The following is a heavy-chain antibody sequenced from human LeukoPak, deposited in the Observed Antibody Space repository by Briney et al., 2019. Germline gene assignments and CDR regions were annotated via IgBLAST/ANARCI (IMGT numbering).Heavy chain of an antibody. D-gene: IGHD3-9*01. Sequence: ASVTVSCKASGYTFTSYDINWVRQATGQGLEWRGWMNPNSGNTGYAQKFQGRVTMTRNTSISTAYMELSSLRSEDTAVYYCARMAYYDILTGYYPSVYYYYGMDVWGQGTTVTVSS. CDR3: ARMAYYDILTGYYPSVYYYYGMDV. J-gene: IGHJ6*02. V-gene: IGHV1-8*01. CDR2: MNPNSGNT. CDR1: GYTFTSYD.